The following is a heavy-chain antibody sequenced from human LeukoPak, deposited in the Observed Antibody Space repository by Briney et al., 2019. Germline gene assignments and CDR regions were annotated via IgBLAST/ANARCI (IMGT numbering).Heavy chain of an antibody. Sequence: GGSLRLSCAASGFTFSSYALSWVRQAPGKGLEWVSAISGSGGSTYYADSVKGRFTISTDNSKNTLYLEMNSLRDEDTAVYFCGRDITMIRGHTMGPAVDYWGQGTLVTVSS. J-gene: IGHJ4*02. V-gene: IGHV3-23*01. CDR1: GFTFSSYA. CDR2: ISGSGGST. CDR3: GRDITMIRGHTMGPAVDY. D-gene: IGHD3-10*01.